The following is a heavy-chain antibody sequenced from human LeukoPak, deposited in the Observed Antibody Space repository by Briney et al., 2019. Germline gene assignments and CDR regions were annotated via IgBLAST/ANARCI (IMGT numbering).Heavy chain of an antibody. J-gene: IGHJ6*02. V-gene: IGHV3-74*01. Sequence: GGSLRLSCTASGFSFSSYWMYWVRRAPGRGLVWVSRINSDGISISYADSVKGRFTTSRDSAKNTLYLQMNSPRAEDTAVYYCARRATAHGMDVWGQGTTVTVSS. CDR2: INSDGISI. CDR1: GFSFSSYW. CDR3: ARRATAHGMDV.